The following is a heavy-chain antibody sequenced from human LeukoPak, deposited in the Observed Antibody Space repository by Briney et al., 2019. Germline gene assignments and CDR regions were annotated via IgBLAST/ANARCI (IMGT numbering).Heavy chain of an antibody. CDR1: SGSISSDY. D-gene: IGHD2-2*01. Sequence: PSETLSLTCTVSSGSISSDYWSWIRQPAGKGLEWIGRIYASGSTDYNPSLKSRVTISIDMSKNQFSVKLNSVTAADTAVYYCARYSTTSGYSCKGAFDIWGQGTMVTVSS. CDR3: ARYSTTSGYSCKGAFDI. V-gene: IGHV4-4*07. CDR2: IYASGST. J-gene: IGHJ3*02.